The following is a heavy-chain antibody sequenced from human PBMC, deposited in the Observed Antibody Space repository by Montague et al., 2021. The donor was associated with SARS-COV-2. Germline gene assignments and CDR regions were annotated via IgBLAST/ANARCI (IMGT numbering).Heavy chain of an antibody. V-gene: IGHV4-34*01. CDR2: ITHGGST. D-gene: IGHD4-23*01. J-gene: IGHJ4*02. CDR3: ARSHDYRGNDYFDS. Sequence: SETLSLTCAVYGASLSGFYWTWIRQAPGKGLEWVGEITHGGSTSYSPALKSRLTISLDTSKNQFSLKLDSVTAADTATYYCARSHDYRGNDYFDSWGQGALVIVSS. CDR1: GASLSGFY.